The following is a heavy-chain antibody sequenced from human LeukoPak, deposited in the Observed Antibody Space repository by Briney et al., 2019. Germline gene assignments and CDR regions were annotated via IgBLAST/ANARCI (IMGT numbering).Heavy chain of an antibody. J-gene: IGHJ4*02. CDR2: IYYSGST. Sequence: SETLSLTCTVSGGSISSSSYYWGWIRQPPGKGLEWIGSIYYSGSTYYNPSLKSRVTISVDTSKNQFSLKLSSVTAADTAVYYCARGGRPPTYSRNFDYWGQGTLVTVSS. D-gene: IGHD1-26*01. CDR3: ARGGRPPTYSRNFDY. CDR1: GGSISSSSYY. V-gene: IGHV4-39*01.